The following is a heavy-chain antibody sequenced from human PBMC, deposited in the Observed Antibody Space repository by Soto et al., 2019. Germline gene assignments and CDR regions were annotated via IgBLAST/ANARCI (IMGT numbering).Heavy chain of an antibody. CDR1: GGSFSGYY. Sequence: SETLSLTCAVYGGSFSGYYWGWIRQPPGKGLEWIGNIYYSGTTYYNPSLKSRVTISVDTSKNQFSLKLSSVTAADTAVYYCARHKGGYYSGVDVWGQGTTVTVSS. D-gene: IGHD3-16*01. J-gene: IGHJ6*02. CDR2: IYYSGTT. V-gene: IGHV4-34*01. CDR3: ARHKGGYYSGVDV.